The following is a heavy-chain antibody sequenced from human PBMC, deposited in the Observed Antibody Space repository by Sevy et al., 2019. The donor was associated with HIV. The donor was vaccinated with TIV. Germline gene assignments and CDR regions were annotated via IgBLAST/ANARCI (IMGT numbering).Heavy chain of an antibody. CDR1: GFTFSSYA. D-gene: IGHD3-9*01. CDR3: ARALAHRYLDWLLHAPDFDY. Sequence: GGFLRLSCAASGFTFSSYAMHWVRQAPGKGLEWMAVISYEGSNKYYADSVKGRFTVSRDNSKNTLYLQMNSLRAEDTAVYYSARALAHRYLDWLLHAPDFDYWGQGTLVTVSS. J-gene: IGHJ4*02. V-gene: IGHV3-30-3*01. CDR2: ISYEGSNK.